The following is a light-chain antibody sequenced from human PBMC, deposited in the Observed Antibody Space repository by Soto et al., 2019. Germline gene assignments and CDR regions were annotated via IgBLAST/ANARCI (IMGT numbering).Light chain of an antibody. V-gene: IGLV2-14*01. CDR1: SSDVGGYDF. Sequence: ALTPPSSLSGSLGQSITISCTGTSSDVGGYDFVSWYQHHPGKAPKLIIYEVRTRPSGVSDRFSGSKSGNTASLTISGLQAEDEADYYCSSYTSDWGVFGTGTKVTVL. J-gene: IGLJ1*01. CDR2: EVR. CDR3: SSYTSDWGV.